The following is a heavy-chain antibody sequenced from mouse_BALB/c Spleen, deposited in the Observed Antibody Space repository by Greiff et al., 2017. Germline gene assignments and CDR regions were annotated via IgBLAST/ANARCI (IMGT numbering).Heavy chain of an antibody. CDR2: ISSGSITI. CDR3: ARSRGDGYYFDY. V-gene: IGHV5-17*02. CDR1: GFTFSSFG. Sequence: EVQVVESGGGLVQPGGSRKLSCAASGFTFSSFGMHWVRQPPEKGLEWVAYISSGSITIYYADTVKGRFTISRDNPKNTLFLQMTSLRSEDTAMYYCARSRGDGYYFDYWGQGTTLTVSS. D-gene: IGHD2-3*01. J-gene: IGHJ2*01.